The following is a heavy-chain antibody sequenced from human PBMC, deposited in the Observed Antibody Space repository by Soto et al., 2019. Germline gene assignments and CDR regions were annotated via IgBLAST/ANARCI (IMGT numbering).Heavy chain of an antibody. Sequence: PGEALKISCKGSGCSFTSYWIGWVRQMLGKGLEWMGIIYPGDSDTRYSPSFQGQVTISADKSISTAYLQWSSLKASDTAMYYCARQTAPFVIHYYYGMDVWGQGTTVTVSS. V-gene: IGHV5-51*01. D-gene: IGHD2-21*01. J-gene: IGHJ6*02. CDR2: IYPGDSDT. CDR1: GCSFTSYW. CDR3: ARQTAPFVIHYYYGMDV.